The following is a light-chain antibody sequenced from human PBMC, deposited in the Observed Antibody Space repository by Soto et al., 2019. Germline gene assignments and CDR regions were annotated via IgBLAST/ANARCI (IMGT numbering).Light chain of an antibody. J-gene: IGLJ2*01. CDR3: CSYTTSSPLGV. CDR2: EVN. CDR1: SSDNGTYKY. V-gene: IGLV2-14*01. Sequence: QSVLPQPASVSGPPGQSVTISCTGTSSDNGTYKYVSWYQQHPGRAPKLIIYEVNNRPSGVSDRFSGSKSGNTASLTISGLQTDDEAEYFCCSYTTSSPLGVFGGGTKLTVL.